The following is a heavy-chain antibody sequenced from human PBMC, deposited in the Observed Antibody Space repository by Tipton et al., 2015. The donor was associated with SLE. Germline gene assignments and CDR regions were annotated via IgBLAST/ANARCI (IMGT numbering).Heavy chain of an antibody. CDR3: ATEGGNWFDP. J-gene: IGHJ5*02. CDR1: GGSIRSYY. CDR2: IYDSENT. Sequence: TLSLTCTVSGGSIRSYYWSWIRQAPGKGLEWIGYIYDSENTNYNPSLKSRVTISSDTPKNQFSLKLTSVTAADTAVYYCATEGGNWFDPWGQGILVTVSS. V-gene: IGHV4-59*12. D-gene: IGHD2-15*01.